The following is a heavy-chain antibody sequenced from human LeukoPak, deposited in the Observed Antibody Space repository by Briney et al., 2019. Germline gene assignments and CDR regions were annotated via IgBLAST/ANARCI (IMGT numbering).Heavy chain of an antibody. V-gene: IGHV3-30-3*01. CDR3: GRVGEARERYRPFDY. D-gene: IGHD3-10*01. CDR1: GFTFNTYT. Sequence: GRSLRLSCAASGFTFNTYTIHWVRRAPGKGLEGVAVISFDGNDKYYADSVKGRFTISRDNSKNTVYLQMDSLRAEDTAVYCCGRVGEARERYRPFDYWGQGTPVSVSS. CDR2: ISFDGNDK. J-gene: IGHJ4*02.